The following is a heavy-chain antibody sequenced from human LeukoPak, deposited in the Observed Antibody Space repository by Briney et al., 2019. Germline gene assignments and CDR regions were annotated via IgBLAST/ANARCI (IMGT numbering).Heavy chain of an antibody. V-gene: IGHV3-73*01. D-gene: IGHD1-26*01. CDR1: GFTFSGSA. Sequence: GGSLRLSCAASGFTFSGSAFHWVRQVSGKRLDWIGRIKTKSDNYATAYSASVRGRFTVSRDDSKSTAYLQMNSLKTEDTAVYYCIRGAASGSYYGFDVWGQGATVTVSS. CDR3: IRGAASGSYYGFDV. CDR2: IKTKSDNYAT. J-gene: IGHJ6*02.